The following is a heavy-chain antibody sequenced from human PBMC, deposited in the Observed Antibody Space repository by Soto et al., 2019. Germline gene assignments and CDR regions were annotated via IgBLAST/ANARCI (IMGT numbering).Heavy chain of an antibody. CDR2: INPNSGGT. CDR3: ARGFKTYYEQPIAPPEFDP. V-gene: IGHV1-2*04. Sequence: ASVKVSCKASGYTFTGYYMHWVRQAPGQGLEWMGWINPNSGGTNYAQKFQGWVTMTRDTSISTAYMELSRLRSDDTAVYYCARGFKTYYEQPIAPPEFDPWGQGTLVTVSS. D-gene: IGHD3-22*01. J-gene: IGHJ5*02. CDR1: GYTFTGYY.